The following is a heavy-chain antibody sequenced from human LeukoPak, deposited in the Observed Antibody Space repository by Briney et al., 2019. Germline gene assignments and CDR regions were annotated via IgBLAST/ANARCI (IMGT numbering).Heavy chain of an antibody. D-gene: IGHD2-2*01. CDR3: ASRSPALDY. V-gene: IGHV3-33*01. CDR1: GFTFSSYG. CDR2: IWYDGSNK. J-gene: IGHJ4*02. Sequence: GRSLRLSCAASGFTFSSYGMHWVRQAPGKGLEWVAVIWYDGSNKYYADSVKGRFTISRDNSKNTLYLQMNSLRADDTAVYYCASRSPALDYWGQGTLVTVSS.